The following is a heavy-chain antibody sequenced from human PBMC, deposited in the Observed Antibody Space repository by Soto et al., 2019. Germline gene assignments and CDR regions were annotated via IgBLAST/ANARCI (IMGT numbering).Heavy chain of an antibody. CDR2: ISWNSGSI. CDR1: GFTFDDYA. Sequence: EVQLVESGGGLVQPGRSLRLSCAASGFTFDDYAMHWVRQAPGKGLEWVSGISWNSGSIGYADSVKGRFTISRDNAKNFLYLQMNSLRAEDTALYYCAKASPRRRITMVRGVALFDYWGQGTLVTVSS. J-gene: IGHJ4*02. V-gene: IGHV3-9*01. D-gene: IGHD3-10*01. CDR3: AKASPRRRITMVRGVALFDY.